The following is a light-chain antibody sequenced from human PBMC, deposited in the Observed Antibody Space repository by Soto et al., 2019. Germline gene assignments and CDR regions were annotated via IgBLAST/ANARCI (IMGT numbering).Light chain of an antibody. J-gene: IGKJ5*01. V-gene: IGKV3-15*01. Sequence: EIVMTQSPATLSVSPGGRAVLTCRASQSISINLAWYQQKPGKAPRLLIYAASNRATGVPARLSGSWSGTEFTLTIRSLQSEDFAVYYCQQYNNWITFGQGTRLEI. CDR3: QQYNNWIT. CDR1: QSISIN. CDR2: AAS.